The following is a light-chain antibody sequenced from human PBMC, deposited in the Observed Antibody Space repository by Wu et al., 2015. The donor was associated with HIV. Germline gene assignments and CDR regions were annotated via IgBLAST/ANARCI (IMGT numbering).Light chain of an antibody. CDR1: QGISSY. V-gene: IGKV1-8*01. CDR3: LQHDNYPRT. J-gene: IGKJ1*01. CDR2: AAS. Sequence: IQMTQSPSSLSASTGDRVTITCRASQGISSYLAWYQQKPGKAPKLLIYAASTLQSGVPSRFSGSGSGTDFTLTISCLQSEDFATYYCLQHDNYPRTFGQGTKGGN.